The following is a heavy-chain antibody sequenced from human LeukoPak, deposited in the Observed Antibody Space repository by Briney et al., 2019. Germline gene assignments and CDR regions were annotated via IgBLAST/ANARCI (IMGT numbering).Heavy chain of an antibody. D-gene: IGHD3-16*01. J-gene: IGHJ4*02. CDR1: GFTLSNYW. V-gene: IGHV3-7*01. CDR2: INKDGSEE. Sequence: GGSLRLSCAASGFTLSNYWMSWVRQAPGKGLEWVADINKDGSEECYVDSVKGRFTISRDNAKNSLHLQMNSLTVEDTAVYYCARDGDFDFWGQGIQVIVSS. CDR3: ARDGDFDF.